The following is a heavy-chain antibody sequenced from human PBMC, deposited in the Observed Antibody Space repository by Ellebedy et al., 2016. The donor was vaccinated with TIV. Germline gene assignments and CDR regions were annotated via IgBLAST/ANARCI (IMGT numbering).Heavy chain of an antibody. V-gene: IGHV3-33*08. D-gene: IGHD6-19*01. Sequence: GESLKISXAASGFTFSSYGMHWVRQAPGKGLEWVAVIWYDGSNKYYADSVKGRFTISRDNSKNTLYLQMNSLRAEDTAVYYCAKVDVAEEYFQHWGQGTLVTVSS. CDR2: IWYDGSNK. CDR1: GFTFSSYG. CDR3: AKVDVAEEYFQH. J-gene: IGHJ1*01.